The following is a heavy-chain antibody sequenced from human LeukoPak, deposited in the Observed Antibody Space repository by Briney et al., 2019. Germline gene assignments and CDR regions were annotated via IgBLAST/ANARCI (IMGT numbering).Heavy chain of an antibody. V-gene: IGHV5-51*01. Sequence: GESLKISCKGSGYSFTSYWIGWVRQMPGKGLEWMGIIYPGDSDTRYSPSFQGQVAISADKSISTAYLQWSSLKASDTAMYYCARVYGHYYYGMDVWGQGTTVTVSS. D-gene: IGHD3-10*01. CDR1: GYSFTSYW. J-gene: IGHJ6*02. CDR2: IYPGDSDT. CDR3: ARVYGHYYYGMDV.